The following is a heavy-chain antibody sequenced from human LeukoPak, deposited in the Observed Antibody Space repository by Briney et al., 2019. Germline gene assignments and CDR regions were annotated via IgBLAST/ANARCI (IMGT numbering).Heavy chain of an antibody. D-gene: IGHD3-16*01. V-gene: IGHV3-30*04. CDR3: ARGGPLPDY. J-gene: IGHJ4*02. CDR2: ISYDGNNK. Sequence: GGSLRLSCAASGFTFSSCVMHWVRQAPGKGLEWVAVISYDGNNKYYADSVKGRFTISRDNSKNTLYLQMNSLRAEDTAVYYCARGGPLPDYWGQGTLVTVSS. CDR1: GFTFSSCV.